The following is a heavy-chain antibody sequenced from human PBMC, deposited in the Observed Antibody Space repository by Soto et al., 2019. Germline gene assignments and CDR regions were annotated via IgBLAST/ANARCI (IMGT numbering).Heavy chain of an antibody. D-gene: IGHD1-1*01. V-gene: IGHV3-15*05. CDR3: TTDSYYTGIVVRFDF. J-gene: IGHJ4*01. CDR1: GFTFGNYW. Sequence: GGSLILSCAASGFTFGNYWMHWVRQAPGKGLVWVSQINSDGGTTDFAASVKGRFAISRDDSAHTVYLQMNSLRTEDTAVYYCTTDSYYTGIVVRFDFWGLGTLVTVSS. CDR2: INSDGGTT.